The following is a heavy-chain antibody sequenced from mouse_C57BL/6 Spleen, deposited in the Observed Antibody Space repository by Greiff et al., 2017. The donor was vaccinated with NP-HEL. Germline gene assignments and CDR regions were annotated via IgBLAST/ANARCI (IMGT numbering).Heavy chain of an antibody. J-gene: IGHJ4*01. CDR2: ISSGSSTI. V-gene: IGHV5-17*01. Sequence: EVKLEESGGGLVKPGGSLKLSCAASGFTFSDYGMHWVRQAPEKGLEWVAYISSGSSTIYYADTVKGRFTISRDNAKNTLFLQMTSLRSEDTAMYYCARKDYAYYAMDYWGQRTSVTVSS. CDR3: ARKDYAYYAMDY. CDR1: GFTFSDYG. D-gene: IGHD6-5*01.